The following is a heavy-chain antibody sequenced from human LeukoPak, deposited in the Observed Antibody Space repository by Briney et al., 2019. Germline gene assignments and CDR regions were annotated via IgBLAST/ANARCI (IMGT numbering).Heavy chain of an antibody. V-gene: IGHV3-20*04. CDR3: ARDQSSGYGGKSGY. Sequence: GGSLRLSCAASGFTFDDYGMSWVRQAPGKGLEWVSGINWNGGSTGYADSVKGRFTISRDNAKNSLYLQMNSLRAEDTALHYCARDQSSGYGGKSGYWGQGTLVTVSS. D-gene: IGHD4-23*01. CDR1: GFTFDDYG. J-gene: IGHJ4*02. CDR2: INWNGGST.